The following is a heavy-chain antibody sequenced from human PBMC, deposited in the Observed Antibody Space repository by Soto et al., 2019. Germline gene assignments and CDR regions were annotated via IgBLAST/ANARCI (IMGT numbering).Heavy chain of an antibody. D-gene: IGHD3-16*02. CDR2: ISGSGGST. V-gene: IGHV3-23*01. J-gene: IGHJ4*02. Sequence: EVQLLESGGGLVQPGGSLRLSCAASGFTFSSYAMSWVRQAPGKGLEWVSAISGSGGSTYYADSVKGRFTISRDNSKNTLYLQMNSLRAEDTAVYYCAKDSSYDYIWGSYRVDYWGQGTLVTVSS. CDR1: GFTFSSYA. CDR3: AKDSSYDYIWGSYRVDY.